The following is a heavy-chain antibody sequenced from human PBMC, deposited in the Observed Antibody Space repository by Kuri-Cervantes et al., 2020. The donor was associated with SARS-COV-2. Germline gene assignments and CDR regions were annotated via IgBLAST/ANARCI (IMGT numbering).Heavy chain of an antibody. Sequence: SETLSLTCTVSGGSISSSSYYWGWIRQPPGKGLEWIGSIYYSGSTYYNPSLKSRVTISVDTSKNQFSLKLSSVTAADTAVYYCARGYSSAEYYFGYWGQGTLVTVSS. CDR2: IYYSGST. V-gene: IGHV4-39*01. CDR1: GGSISSSSYY. J-gene: IGHJ4*02. CDR3: ARGYSSAEYYFGY. D-gene: IGHD6-25*01.